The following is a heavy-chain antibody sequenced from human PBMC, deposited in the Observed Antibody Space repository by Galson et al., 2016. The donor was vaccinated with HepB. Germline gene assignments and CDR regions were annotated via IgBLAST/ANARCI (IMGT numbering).Heavy chain of an antibody. V-gene: IGHV4-59*01. D-gene: IGHD5-12*01. CDR3: ARDSRGYSDHFDY. Sequence: SETLSLTCTVSGGSISSYYWSWIRQPPGKGLEWIGYIYYSGSTNYNPSLKSRVTISVDTSKNQFSLKLSSVTAADTAVYYRARDSRGYSDHFDYWGQGTLVTVSS. J-gene: IGHJ4*02. CDR1: GGSISSYY. CDR2: IYYSGST.